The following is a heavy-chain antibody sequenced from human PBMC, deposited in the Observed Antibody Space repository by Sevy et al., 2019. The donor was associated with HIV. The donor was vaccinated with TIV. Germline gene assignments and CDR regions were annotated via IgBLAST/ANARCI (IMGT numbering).Heavy chain of an antibody. Sequence: SGPTLVKPTQTLTLTCTFSGFSLSTSGVGVGWIRQPPGKALEWLAVIYWNDDKRYSPSLKSRLTITKDTSKNHVVLTMTNMDPVDTATYYCAHAPRLLWFGELYARVGYYFDYWGQGTLVTVSS. CDR1: GFSLSTSGVG. D-gene: IGHD3-10*01. CDR2: IYWNDDK. CDR3: AHAPRLLWFGELYARVGYYFDY. V-gene: IGHV2-5*01. J-gene: IGHJ4*02.